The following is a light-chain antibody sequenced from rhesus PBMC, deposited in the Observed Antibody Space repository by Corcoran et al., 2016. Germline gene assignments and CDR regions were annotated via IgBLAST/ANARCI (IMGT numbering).Light chain of an antibody. V-gene: IGKV1-25*01. CDR2: EES. J-gene: IGKJ2*01. CDR3: QHYYSIPYS. CDR1: QGITND. Sequence: DIQMTQSPSSLSASVGDRVTITCRASQGITNDLAWYQQKPGETPKLLIYEESSLQSWIPSRFGGSGSGTDFTLTLSSLQSEDFATYYCQHYYSIPYSFGHGTKVGIK.